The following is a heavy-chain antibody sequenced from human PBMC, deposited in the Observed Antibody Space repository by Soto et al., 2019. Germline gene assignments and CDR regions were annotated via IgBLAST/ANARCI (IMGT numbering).Heavy chain of an antibody. CDR2: IYYSGST. V-gene: IGHV4-59*01. CDR1: GGSISTYY. CDR3: ARGPRHDILTGYSYYFDY. Sequence: TSETLSLTCTVSGGSISTYYWSWIRQPPGKGLEWIGYIYYSGSTNYNPSLRSRVTISADTSKDQFSLKLRSVTAADTAVYYCARGPRHDILTGYSYYFDYWGQGTLVTVSS. D-gene: IGHD3-9*01. J-gene: IGHJ4*02.